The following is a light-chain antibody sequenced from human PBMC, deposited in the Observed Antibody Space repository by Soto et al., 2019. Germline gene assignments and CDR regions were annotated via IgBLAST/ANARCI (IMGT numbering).Light chain of an antibody. V-gene: IGKV1-27*01. CDR3: QKYNSAPWT. Sequence: DIQMTQSPSSLSASVGDRVTITCRASQGISNYLAWYQQQPGKVPKLLIYVASTLQSVVPSRFSGSGSGTDFTITISSLQPEDVATYYCQKYNSAPWTFGQGTKVEIK. J-gene: IGKJ1*01. CDR2: VAS. CDR1: QGISNY.